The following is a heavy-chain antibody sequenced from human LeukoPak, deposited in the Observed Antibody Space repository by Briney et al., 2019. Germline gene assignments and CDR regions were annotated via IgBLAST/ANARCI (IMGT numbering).Heavy chain of an antibody. V-gene: IGHV4-39*07. D-gene: IGHD3-22*01. CDR2: INHSGST. Sequence: SETLSLTCTVSGGSISSSSYYWGWIRQPPGKGLEWIGEINHSGSTNYNPSLKSRVTISVDTSKNQFSLKLSSVTAADTAVYYCARSPVGDSSGYYYAHLSSSRYFDLWGRGTLVTVSS. CDR3: ARSPVGDSSGYYYAHLSSSRYFDL. CDR1: GGSISSSSYY. J-gene: IGHJ2*01.